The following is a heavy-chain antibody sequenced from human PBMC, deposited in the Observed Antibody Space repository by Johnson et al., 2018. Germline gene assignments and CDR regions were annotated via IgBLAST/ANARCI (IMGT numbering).Heavy chain of an antibody. D-gene: IGHD3-22*01. CDR1: GFTFSSYD. J-gene: IGHJ3*02. CDR2: IGTAGDT. CDR3: ARGGSGYYDSSVGDAFDI. Sequence: VESGGSLRLSCAASGFTFSSYDMHWVRQATGKGLEWVSAIGTAGDTYYPGSVKGRFTISRENAKNSLYLQMNSLRAGDTAVYYCARGGSGYYDSSVGDAFDIWGQGTMVTVSS. V-gene: IGHV3-13*01.